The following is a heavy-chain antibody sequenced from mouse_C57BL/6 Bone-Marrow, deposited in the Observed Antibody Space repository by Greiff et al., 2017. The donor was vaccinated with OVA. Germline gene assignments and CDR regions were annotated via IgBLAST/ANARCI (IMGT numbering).Heavy chain of an antibody. V-gene: IGHV1-19*01. CDR2: INPYNGGT. CDR3: ASPIYDGYPDYAMDY. J-gene: IGHJ4*01. CDR1: GYTFTDYY. D-gene: IGHD2-3*01. Sequence: EVQLVESGPVLVKPGASVKMSCKASGYTFTDYYMNWVKQSHGKSLEWIGVINPYNGGTSYNQKFKGKATLTVDKSSSTAYMELNSLTSEDSAVYYCASPIYDGYPDYAMDYWGQGTAVTVSS.